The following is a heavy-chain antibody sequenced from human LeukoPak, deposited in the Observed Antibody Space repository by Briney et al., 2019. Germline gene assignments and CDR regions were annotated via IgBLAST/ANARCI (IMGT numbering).Heavy chain of an antibody. CDR1: GFAFSTYD. CDR2: IRYDGSNK. J-gene: IGHJ4*02. Sequence: AGGSLRLSCAASGFAFSTYDMHWVRQAPGKGLECVAFIRYDGSNKYYADSVKGRFTISRDNSKNTLSLQMNILRAEDTAVYYCAKSTTYYYDSSDHYPYSTGDWGQGTLVTVSS. D-gene: IGHD3-22*01. CDR3: AKSTTYYYDSSDHYPYSTGD. V-gene: IGHV3-30*02.